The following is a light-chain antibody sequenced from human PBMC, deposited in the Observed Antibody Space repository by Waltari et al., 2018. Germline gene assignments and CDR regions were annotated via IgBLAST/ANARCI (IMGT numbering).Light chain of an antibody. V-gene: IGLV3-19*01. Sequence: SSELTQDPAVSVALGQTVRITCQGDSLRNYYATWYQQKPGQAPILVIYDKNNRPSGIPDRFSGSTSGNTASLTITGAQAEDEADYYCNSRDSSGSLVVFGGGTKLTVL. CDR3: NSRDSSGSLVV. CDR2: DKN. J-gene: IGLJ3*02. CDR1: SLRNYY.